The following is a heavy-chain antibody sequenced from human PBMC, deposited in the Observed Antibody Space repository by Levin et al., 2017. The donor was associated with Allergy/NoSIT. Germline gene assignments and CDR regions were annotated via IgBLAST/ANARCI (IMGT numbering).Heavy chain of an antibody. V-gene: IGHV4-59*01. CDR1: GGSISSDN. CDR2: IYDTGNT. Sequence: SQTLSLTCTVSGGSISSDNWSWLRQPPGKGLEWIGYIYDTGNTNYNPSLKSRVTLSVDTSKNQFSLKLSSVTPADTAVYYCARFVWGSERGFDYWGQGTLVTVSS. CDR3: ARFVWGSERGFDY. D-gene: IGHD3-16*01. J-gene: IGHJ4*02.